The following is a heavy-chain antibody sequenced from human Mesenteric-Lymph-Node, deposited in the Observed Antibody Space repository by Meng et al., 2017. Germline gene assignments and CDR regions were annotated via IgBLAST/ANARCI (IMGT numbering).Heavy chain of an antibody. CDR3: ARDSTLDVLLWFGELSENYGMDV. Sequence: ASVKVSCKASGYTFTSYYMHWVRQAPGQGLEWMGIINPSGGSTSYAQKFQGRVTMTRDTSTSTVYMELSSLRSEDTAVYYCARDSTLDVLLWFGELSENYGMDVWGQETQCSVSS. J-gene: IGHJ6*02. CDR2: INPSGGST. V-gene: IGHV1-46*01. CDR1: GYTFTSYY. D-gene: IGHD3-10*01.